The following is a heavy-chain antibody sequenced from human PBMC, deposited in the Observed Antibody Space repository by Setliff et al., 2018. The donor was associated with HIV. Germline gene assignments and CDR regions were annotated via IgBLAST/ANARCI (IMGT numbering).Heavy chain of an antibody. J-gene: IGHJ6*03. Sequence: AASVKVSCKASGGTFSSYAISWVRQAPGQGLEWMGGIIPIFGTANYAQKFQGRVTITADESTSTAYMELSSLRSEDTAVYYCARDKGGLGIGGYYYYYMDVWGKGTTVTVSS. CDR1: GGTFSSYA. CDR2: IIPIFGTA. CDR3: ARDKGGLGIGGYYYYYMDV. D-gene: IGHD7-27*01. V-gene: IGHV1-69*13.